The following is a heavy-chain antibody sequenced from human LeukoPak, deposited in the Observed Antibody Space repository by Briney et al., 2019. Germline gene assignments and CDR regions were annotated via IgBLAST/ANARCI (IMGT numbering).Heavy chain of an antibody. D-gene: IGHD3-22*01. Sequence: ASVKVSCKVSGYTLTELSMHWVRQAPGKGLEWMGGFDPEDGETIYVQKFQGRVTMTEDTSTDTAYMELSSLRSEDTAVYYCATPYYYDSSGYYYAYFQHWGQGTLVTVSS. CDR1: GYTLTELS. CDR3: ATPYYYDSSGYYYAYFQH. V-gene: IGHV1-24*01. J-gene: IGHJ1*01. CDR2: FDPEDGET.